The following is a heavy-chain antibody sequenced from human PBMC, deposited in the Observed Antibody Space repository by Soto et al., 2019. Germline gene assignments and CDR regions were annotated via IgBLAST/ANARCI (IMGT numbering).Heavy chain of an antibody. V-gene: IGHV4-34*01. CDR1: GGSFSGSY. J-gene: IGHJ4*02. D-gene: IGHD3-10*01. CDR2: LNDSGST. Sequence: QVQLQQWGAGLLKPSETLSLTCGVYGGSFSGSYWSWIRQPPGKGLEWIGELNDSGSTNYNPSLRGRVTITVAPSKNQSSLTLRSVTAADTAVYYCASGRGTENYWGQGTLVTVSS. CDR3: ASGRGTENY.